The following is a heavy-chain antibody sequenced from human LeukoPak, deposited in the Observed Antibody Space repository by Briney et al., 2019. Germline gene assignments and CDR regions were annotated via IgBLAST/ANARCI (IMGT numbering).Heavy chain of an antibody. CDR2: IYPGDSDT. Sequence: GESLKISCKGSGYSFTSYWIGWVRQMPGKGLEWVGIIYPGDSDTRYSPSFQGQVTISADRSISTAYLQWNTLKASDTAMFYCARRVSGSYLDYWGQGTLVTVSS. D-gene: IGHD1-26*01. CDR1: GYSFTSYW. V-gene: IGHV5-51*01. CDR3: ARRVSGSYLDY. J-gene: IGHJ4*02.